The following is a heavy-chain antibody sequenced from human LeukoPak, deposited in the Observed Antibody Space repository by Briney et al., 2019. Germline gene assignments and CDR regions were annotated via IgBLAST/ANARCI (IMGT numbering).Heavy chain of an antibody. D-gene: IGHD7-27*01. J-gene: IGHJ4*02. CDR1: GFAFRDYW. CDR3: AAWGLHNY. Sequence: GGSLRLSCAASGFAFRDYWMNWVRQVPGKGLEWVAKINLGGSVILYADSVKGRFTASRDNAENSVSLQMNSLRAEDTAVYYCAAWGLHNYWGQGTLVTVSS. V-gene: IGHV3-7*01. CDR2: INLGGSVI.